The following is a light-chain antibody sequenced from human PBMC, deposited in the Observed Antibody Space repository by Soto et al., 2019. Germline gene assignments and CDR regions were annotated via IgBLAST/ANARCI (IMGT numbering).Light chain of an antibody. J-gene: IGKJ4*01. CDR3: QQAHSFPLT. Sequence: DIQMTQSPSSVSASVGDRVTITCRASQDITYWLAWYQQTPGKVPKVLIYDASSLQGGVPSRFSGSGSGTDFTLTTSSLQPEDSATYYCQQAHSFPLTFGGGTKVEIK. V-gene: IGKV1D-12*01. CDR2: DAS. CDR1: QDITYW.